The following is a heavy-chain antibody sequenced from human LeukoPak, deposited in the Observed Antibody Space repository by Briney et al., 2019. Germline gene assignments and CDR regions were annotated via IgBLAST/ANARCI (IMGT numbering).Heavy chain of an antibody. CDR1: GFTFSSHW. Sequence: GGSLRLSCAASGFTFSSHWMNWVRQAPGKGLEWVASIKPDGSEGYYADSVKGRFTISRDNSKNTLYLQMNSLRAEDTAVYYCAREYSYDTYRTGAFDIWGQGTMVTVSS. J-gene: IGHJ3*02. CDR2: IKPDGSEG. CDR3: AREYSYDTYRTGAFDI. D-gene: IGHD3-9*01. V-gene: IGHV3-7*01.